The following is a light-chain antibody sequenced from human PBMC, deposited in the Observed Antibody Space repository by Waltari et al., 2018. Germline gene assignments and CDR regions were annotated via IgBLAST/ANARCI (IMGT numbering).Light chain of an antibody. J-gene: IGLJ1*01. CDR3: SSYTTSSAPGV. CDR2: EVS. Sequence: QSALTQPASVSGSPGQSLTISCSGTDSDVGAYDFASWYQQHPGKAPHLIIYEVSNRPSGISNRFSASKSGNTASLTISGLQAEDEADYYCSSYTTSSAPGVFGTGTRVTVL. CDR1: DSDVGAYDF. V-gene: IGLV2-14*01.